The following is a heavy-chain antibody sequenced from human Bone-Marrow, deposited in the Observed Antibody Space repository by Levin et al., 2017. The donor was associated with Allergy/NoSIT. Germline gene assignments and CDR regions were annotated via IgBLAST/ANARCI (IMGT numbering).Heavy chain of an antibody. CDR1: GAPIPTNY. CDR2: SFYSGVT. D-gene: IGHD6-19*01. Sequence: SPTLSLPCSVSGAPIPTNYWSWIRQPPGKGLEWIGHSFYSGVTNYKSSLKSRVTISVDTSKNQISLKLRSVTAADTAMYYCAKDRGTGWYGADYWGPGILVTVSS. J-gene: IGHJ4*02. V-gene: IGHV4-59*01. CDR3: AKDRGTGWYGADY.